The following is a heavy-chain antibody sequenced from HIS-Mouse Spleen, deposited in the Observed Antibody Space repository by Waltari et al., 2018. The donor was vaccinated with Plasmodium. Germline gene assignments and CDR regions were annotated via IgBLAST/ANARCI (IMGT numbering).Heavy chain of an antibody. D-gene: IGHD3-9*01. CDR2: ISSSSSYI. Sequence: EVQLVESGGGLVKPGGSLRLSCAASGFTFSSYSMNWVRQAPGKGLAWVPSISSSSSYIYYSDSVKGRFTISRDNAKNSLYLQMNSLRAEDTAVYYCAREDILTAYYNDYWYFDLWGRGTLVTVSS. V-gene: IGHV3-21*01. J-gene: IGHJ2*01. CDR1: GFTFSSYS. CDR3: AREDILTAYYNDYWYFDL.